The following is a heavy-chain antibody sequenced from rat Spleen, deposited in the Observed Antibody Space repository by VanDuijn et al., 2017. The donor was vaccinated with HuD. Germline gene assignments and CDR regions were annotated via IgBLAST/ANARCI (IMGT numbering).Heavy chain of an antibody. CDR1: GFTFSDYG. D-gene: IGHD1-4*01. CDR2: ISYDGIST. CDR3: ARHGYTRYYFDY. V-gene: IGHV5-29*01. Sequence: EVQLVESGGGLVQPGRSLKLSCAASGFTFSDYGVAWVRQAPTKGLEWVATISYDGISTYYRDSVKGRCTISRDNAKSTLYLKMDSLRSEDTATYYCARHGYTRYYFDYWGQGVMVTVSS. J-gene: IGHJ2*01.